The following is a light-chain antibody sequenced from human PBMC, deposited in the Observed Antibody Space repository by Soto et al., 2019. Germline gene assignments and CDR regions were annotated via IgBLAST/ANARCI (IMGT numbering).Light chain of an antibody. J-gene: IGLJ2*01. CDR1: SSDIGAYHY. CDR3: NSYTNSDTVV. V-gene: IGLV2-14*01. CDR2: AVN. Sequence: QSALTQAASVSGSPGQSITISCTGTSSDIGAYHYVSWYQQRPGKVPKVMIYAVNNRPSGISNRFSGSKSGNTASLTISGLEAEDEAVYYWNSYTNSDTVVFGGGTKLTVL.